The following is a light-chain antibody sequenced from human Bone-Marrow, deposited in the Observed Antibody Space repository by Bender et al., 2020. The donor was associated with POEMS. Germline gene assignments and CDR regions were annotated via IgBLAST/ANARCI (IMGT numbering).Light chain of an antibody. Sequence: SYVLTQPPSVSVAPGQTASITCGGDEIGTKTVHWYQQKPGQAPLLVVYDDSARPSGIPGRFSGSNSGDTATLTISGTQAMDEADYYCQVWDTDNAEEVFGGGTKLTVL. J-gene: IGLJ2*01. CDR1: EIGTKT. V-gene: IGLV3-21*02. CDR2: DDS. CDR3: QVWDTDNAEEV.